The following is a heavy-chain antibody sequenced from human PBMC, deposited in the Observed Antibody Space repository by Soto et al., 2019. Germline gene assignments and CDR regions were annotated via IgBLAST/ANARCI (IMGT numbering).Heavy chain of an antibody. CDR1: GLTFSRFA. D-gene: IGHD3-10*01. Sequence: EVQVLQSGGGLVQPGGSLRLSCAASGLTFSRFAMSWVRQAPGKGLEWVATIHGSGAITNYADSVRGRFTITRDNSKETMYLQLNTLRVEDTAVYYCAKDKGPGSYTNWCFDVWGRGTLVTVSS. J-gene: IGHJ2*01. V-gene: IGHV3-23*01. CDR3: AKDKGPGSYTNWCFDV. CDR2: IHGSGAIT.